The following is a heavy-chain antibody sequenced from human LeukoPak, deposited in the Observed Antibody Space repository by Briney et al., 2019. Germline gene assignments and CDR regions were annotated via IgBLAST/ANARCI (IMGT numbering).Heavy chain of an antibody. D-gene: IGHD6-6*01. V-gene: IGHV1-8*01. CDR1: GYTFTSYD. Sequence: GASVKVSCKASGYTFTSYDINWVRQATGQGLEWMGWMNPNSGNTGYAQKFQGRVTMTRNTSIGTAYMELSSLRSEDTAVYYCARKSIAARPRANYYGMDVWGQGTTVTVSS. CDR2: MNPNSGNT. J-gene: IGHJ6*02. CDR3: ARKSIAARPRANYYGMDV.